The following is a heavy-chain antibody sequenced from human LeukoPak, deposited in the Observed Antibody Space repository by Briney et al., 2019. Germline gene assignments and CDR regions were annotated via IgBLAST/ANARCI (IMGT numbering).Heavy chain of an antibody. J-gene: IGHJ4*02. CDR2: ISGPSTTI. CDR1: GFTFSSYP. Sequence: GGSLRLSCAASGFTFSSYPMIWVRQAPGKGLEWVSYISGPSTTIYYADSVKGRFTISRDNAKQSLYLQMNSLRVEDTAVYYCARDRAGGSGIMAYDYRGQGTLVTVSS. V-gene: IGHV3-48*04. CDR3: ARDRAGGSGIMAYDY. D-gene: IGHD3-10*01.